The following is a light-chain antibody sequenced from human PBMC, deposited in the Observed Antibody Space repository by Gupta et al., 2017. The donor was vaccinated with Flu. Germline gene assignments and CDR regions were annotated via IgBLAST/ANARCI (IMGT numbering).Light chain of an antibody. V-gene: IGLV2-14*01. Sequence: TISCTGTSSDIGTNNYVSWYQHHPGKAPKLMIYDVSNRPSGVSNRFFGSKSGNTASLTISGLQAEDDADYYCSSYTSTSTLWVFGGGTKLTVL. CDR3: SSYTSTSTLWV. CDR1: SSDIGTNNY. J-gene: IGLJ3*02. CDR2: DVS.